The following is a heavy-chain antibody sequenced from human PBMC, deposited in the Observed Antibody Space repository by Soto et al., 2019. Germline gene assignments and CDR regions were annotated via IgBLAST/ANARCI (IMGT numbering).Heavy chain of an antibody. J-gene: IGHJ3*02. V-gene: IGHV5-51*01. CDR3: AIQRSSGWSFGAFDI. CDR1: GYSFTSYW. CDR2: IYPGDSDT. Sequence: GESLKISCKGSGYSFTSYWIGWVRQMPGKGLEWMGIIYPGDSDTRYSPSFQGQVTISADKSISTAYLQWSSLKASDTAMYYCAIQRSSGWSFGAFDIWGQGTMVTVSS. D-gene: IGHD6-19*01.